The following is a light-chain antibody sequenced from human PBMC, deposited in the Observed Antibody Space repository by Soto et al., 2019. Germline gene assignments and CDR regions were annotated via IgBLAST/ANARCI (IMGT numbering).Light chain of an antibody. CDR3: QQYNSYWGT. Sequence: DIQMTQSPSTLSASVGARVTITCRASQSISSWLAWYQQKPGKAPKLLIYDASNLESGVPSRFSGSGSGTEFTLTISSLQPDDFATYYCQQYNSYWGTFGQGTKVDIK. J-gene: IGKJ1*01. V-gene: IGKV1-5*01. CDR1: QSISSW. CDR2: DAS.